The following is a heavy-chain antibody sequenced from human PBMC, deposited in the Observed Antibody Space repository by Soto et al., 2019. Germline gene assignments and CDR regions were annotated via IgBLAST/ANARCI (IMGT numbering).Heavy chain of an antibody. CDR3: ARARGNWGLSGMDV. Sequence: QLQLQESGSGLVKPSQTLSLTCAVSGGSISSGGYSWSWIRQPPGKGLEWIGYIYHSGSTYYNPSRKSRVTIAVDRSKNQFSLKLSSVTAADTAVYYCARARGNWGLSGMDVWGQGTTVTVSS. V-gene: IGHV4-30-2*01. CDR2: IYHSGST. J-gene: IGHJ6*02. D-gene: IGHD7-27*01. CDR1: GGSISSGGYS.